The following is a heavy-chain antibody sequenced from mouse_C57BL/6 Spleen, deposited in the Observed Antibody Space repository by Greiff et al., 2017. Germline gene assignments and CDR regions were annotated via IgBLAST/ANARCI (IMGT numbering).Heavy chain of an antibody. CDR3: ARRITTVVADYFDY. J-gene: IGHJ2*01. D-gene: IGHD1-1*01. CDR2: IYPGDCDT. CDR1: GYAFSSYW. V-gene: IGHV1-80*01. Sequence: VQLQQSGASVKISCTASGYAFSSYWMTWVKQMPGKGLAWLGQIYPGDCDTNYNGKFKGKATLTADKSSSTAYMQISSLTSEDSAVYVCARRITTVVADYFDYWGQGTTLTVSS.